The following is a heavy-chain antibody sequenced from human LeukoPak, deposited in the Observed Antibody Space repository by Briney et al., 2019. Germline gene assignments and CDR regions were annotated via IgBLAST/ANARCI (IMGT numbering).Heavy chain of an antibody. CDR2: IAYDGSSP. CDR3: ARVGGSNWHPLDY. J-gene: IGHJ4*02. D-gene: IGHD6-13*01. CDR1: GFTLSSHA. Sequence: GGSLRLSCAASGFTLSSHAMHWVRQAPGEGLEWVAAIAYDGSSPHYGDSVKGRFIISRDNSKSALYLQMNSLRVEDTGIYYCARVGGSNWHPLDYWGQGTLVTVSS. V-gene: IGHV3-30-3*01.